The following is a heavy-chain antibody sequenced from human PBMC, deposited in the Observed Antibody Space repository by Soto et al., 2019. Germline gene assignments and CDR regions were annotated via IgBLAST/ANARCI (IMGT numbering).Heavy chain of an antibody. V-gene: IGHV4-61*01. D-gene: IGHD1-1*01. CDR3: ARAWKEPWGGMDV. CDR1: GDSVSSNSYY. J-gene: IGHJ6*02. Sequence: QVQLQESGPGLVKPSETLSLTCTVSGDSVSSNSYYWTWIRQPPGKGLEWICYIYYSGSTNYNSSLKSRVTIAVDTSKNQFSLKLTSLTAADTAVYYCARAWKEPWGGMDVWGPGTTVTVSS. CDR2: IYYSGST.